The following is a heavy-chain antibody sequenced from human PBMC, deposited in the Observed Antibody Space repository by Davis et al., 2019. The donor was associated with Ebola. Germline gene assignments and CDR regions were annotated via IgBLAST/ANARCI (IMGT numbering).Heavy chain of an antibody. CDR1: GFTVSSSY. V-gene: IGHV3-53*01. CDR2: ISNGGSTT. J-gene: IGHJ4*02. CDR3: AKEEPTGDFDS. Sequence: GGSLRLSCAASGFTVSSSYMSWVRQAPGKGLEWVSAISNGGSTTTYADSVKDRFTISRDNSKNTLYLQLNSLRPEDTAVYYCAKEEPTGDFDSWGQGTLVTVSS. D-gene: IGHD4-17*01.